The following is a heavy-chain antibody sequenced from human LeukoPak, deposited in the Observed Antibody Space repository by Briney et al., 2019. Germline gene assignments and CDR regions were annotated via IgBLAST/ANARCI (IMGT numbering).Heavy chain of an antibody. Sequence: QPGGSLRLSCAASGFTFGSFWMHWVRQAPGKGLVWVSRINRDVSTYADSVKGRFTISRDNAKNTLYLQMNSLRAGDTAVYFCARDVSYSFDYWGRGTLVTVSS. D-gene: IGHD2-21*01. J-gene: IGHJ4*02. CDR1: GFTFGSFW. CDR3: ARDVSYSFDY. CDR2: INRDVS. V-gene: IGHV3-74*01.